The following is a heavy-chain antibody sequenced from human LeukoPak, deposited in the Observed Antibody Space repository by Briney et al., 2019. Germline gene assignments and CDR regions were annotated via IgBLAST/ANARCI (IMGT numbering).Heavy chain of an antibody. V-gene: IGHV3-30*18. D-gene: IGHD3-10*01. CDR2: ASYDGSIE. CDR3: AKAPGKPYYYGMDV. CDR1: GFTLSTYG. Sequence: GRSLRLSCVASGFTLSTYGMHWVRQAPGKGLEWVAIASYDGSIEHYADSVKGRFTISRDTSKNTLYLQMNSLRAEDTAVYYCAKAPGKPYYYGMDVWGQGTTVTVSS. J-gene: IGHJ6*02.